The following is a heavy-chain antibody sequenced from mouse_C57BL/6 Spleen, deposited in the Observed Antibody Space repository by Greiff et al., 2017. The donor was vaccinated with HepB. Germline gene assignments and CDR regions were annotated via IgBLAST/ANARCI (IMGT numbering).Heavy chain of an antibody. D-gene: IGHD1-1*01. CDR2: IWSGGST. Sequence: VQLKESGPGLVQPSQSLSITCTVSGFSLTSYGVHWVRQSPGRGLEWLGVIWSGGSTDYNAAFISRLSISKDNSKSQVFFKMNSLQADDTAIYYCARTGSSSFAYWGQGTLVTVSA. V-gene: IGHV2-2*01. J-gene: IGHJ3*01. CDR3: ARTGSSSFAY. CDR1: GFSLTSYG.